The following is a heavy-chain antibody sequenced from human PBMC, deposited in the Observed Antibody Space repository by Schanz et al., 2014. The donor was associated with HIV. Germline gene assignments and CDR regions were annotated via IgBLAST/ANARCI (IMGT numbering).Heavy chain of an antibody. CDR2: IIPIFGTA. Sequence: QVQLVQSGAEVKKPGSSVKVSCKASGGTYSSYAISWVRQAPGQGLEWMGKIIPIFGTANYAQKFQGRVTITADESTSTGYMEMNRLVSEDTGLYYCARGAAARHNSYYYDLDVWGQGTTVIVSS. V-gene: IGHV1-69*18. D-gene: IGHD6-6*01. J-gene: IGHJ6*02. CDR1: GGTYSSYA. CDR3: ARGAAARHNSYYYDLDV.